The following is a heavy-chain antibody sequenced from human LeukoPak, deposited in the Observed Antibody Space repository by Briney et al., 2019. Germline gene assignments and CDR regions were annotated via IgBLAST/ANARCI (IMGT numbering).Heavy chain of an antibody. CDR1: GFTFSSYA. CDR3: ARDILMDTAMVHPIPFDY. CDR2: ISYDGSNK. V-gene: IGHV3-30-3*01. Sequence: GGSLRLSCAASGFTFSSYAMHWVRQAPGKGLEWVAVISYDGSNKYYADSVKGRFTISRDNSKNTLYLQMNSLRAEDTAVYYCARDILMDTAMVHPIPFDYWGQGTLVTVSS. J-gene: IGHJ4*02. D-gene: IGHD5-18*01.